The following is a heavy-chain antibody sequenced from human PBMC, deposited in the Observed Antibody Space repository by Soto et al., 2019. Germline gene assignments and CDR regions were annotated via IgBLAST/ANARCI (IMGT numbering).Heavy chain of an antibody. Sequence: EVQLVESGGGLVQPGGSLRLTCVASGFPFSIYSMKRVRQAPGKGLEWSSYITSDTNTIKYADSGKGRFTISRDNAKNLVYLQMNSLRDEDKAVYFCTRSVESHFDYWGQGTLVTVSS. CDR3: TRSVESHFDY. J-gene: IGHJ4*02. CDR2: ITSDTNTI. CDR1: GFPFSIYS. V-gene: IGHV3-48*02. D-gene: IGHD6-19*01.